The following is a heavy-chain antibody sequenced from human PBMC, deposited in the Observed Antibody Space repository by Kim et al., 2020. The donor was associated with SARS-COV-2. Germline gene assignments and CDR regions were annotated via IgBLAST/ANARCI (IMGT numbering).Heavy chain of an antibody. Sequence: GGSLRLSCAASGFTFSSYSMNWVRQAPGKGLEWVSSISSSGSYIYYADSVKGRFTISRDNAKNSLYLQMNSLRAEDTAVYYCARDGVYCSSTSCYFDYWGQGTLVTVSS. V-gene: IGHV3-21*01. CDR3: ARDGVYCSSTSCYFDY. CDR2: ISSSGSYI. D-gene: IGHD2-2*01. J-gene: IGHJ4*02. CDR1: GFTFSSYS.